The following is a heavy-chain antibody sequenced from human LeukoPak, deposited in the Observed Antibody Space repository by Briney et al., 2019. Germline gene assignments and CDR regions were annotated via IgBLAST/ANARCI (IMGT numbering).Heavy chain of an antibody. Sequence: GGSLRLSCAASGFTFSSYWMTWVRQAPGKGLERVAQIKDDGTEKFYLDSLRGRFTISRDNSKDSLYLHINSLRAEDTAVYYCTRERLYGASALDYWGQGSVVTVSS. CDR3: TRERLYGASALDY. CDR1: GFTFSSYW. J-gene: IGHJ4*02. CDR2: IKDDGTEK. D-gene: IGHD4-17*01. V-gene: IGHV3-7*01.